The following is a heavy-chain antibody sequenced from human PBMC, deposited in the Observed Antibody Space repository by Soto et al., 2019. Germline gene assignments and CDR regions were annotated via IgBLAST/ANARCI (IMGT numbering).Heavy chain of an antibody. CDR1: GYNFATYW. V-gene: IGHV5-51*01. D-gene: IGHD4-17*01. J-gene: IGHJ5*02. CDR3: ARHGFYGDYASNYFDP. CDR2: IYPGDSDS. Sequence: GESLEISCEGFGYNFATYWIACVRQMPGKGLEYMGIIYPGDSDSRYSPSFQGQVTFSADKSISTAYMQWSSLKASDTAMYYCARHGFYGDYASNYFDPWGQGTMVTV.